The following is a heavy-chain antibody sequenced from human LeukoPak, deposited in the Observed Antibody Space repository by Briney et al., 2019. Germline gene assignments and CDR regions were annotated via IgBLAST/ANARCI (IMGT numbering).Heavy chain of an antibody. Sequence: GGSLRLSCVVSGFTVNRGWMNWVREAPGKGLEWVAHINPDGRDTNYVDSLRGGFTISRDNAQNSMYLHRNSWPVEDPAGYSCPSWGDTPAEYFQRWRQGPRLTVSS. D-gene: IGHD2-21*02. V-gene: IGHV3-7*01. CDR3: PSWGDTPAEYFQR. J-gene: IGHJ1*01. CDR2: INPDGRDT. CDR1: GFTVNRGW.